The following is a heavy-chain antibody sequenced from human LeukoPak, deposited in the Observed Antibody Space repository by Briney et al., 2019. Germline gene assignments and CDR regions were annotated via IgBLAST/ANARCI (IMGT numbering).Heavy chain of an antibody. CDR1: GFTFSSYW. J-gene: IGHJ6*02. CDR2: IKQDGSEK. CDR3: ARFSGARYCGGGSCYAWAGYYYYGMDV. Sequence: GGSLRLSCAASGFTFSSYWMSWVRQSPGKGLEWVANIKQDGSEKYYVDSVKGRFTISRDNAKNSLYLQMNSLRAEDTAVYYCARFSGARYCGGGSCYAWAGYYYYGMDVWGQGTTVTVSS. V-gene: IGHV3-7*01. D-gene: IGHD2-15*01.